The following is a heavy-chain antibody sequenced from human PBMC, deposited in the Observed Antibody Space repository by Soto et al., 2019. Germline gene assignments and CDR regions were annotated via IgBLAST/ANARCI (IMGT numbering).Heavy chain of an antibody. CDR3: AKGGPSVYWALFDY. Sequence: QVQLVQSGTEVKKPGASVKVSCKASGYTFTGYHIHWVRQAPGRGLEWMGRINPSNGDTNYVQKFQGWVTMPRDTSITTVYMELIRLTSDDTAVYYCAKGGPSVYWALFDYWGQGTRVTVYS. CDR1: GYTFTGYH. J-gene: IGHJ4*02. D-gene: IGHD2-8*01. CDR2: INPSNGDT. V-gene: IGHV1-2*04.